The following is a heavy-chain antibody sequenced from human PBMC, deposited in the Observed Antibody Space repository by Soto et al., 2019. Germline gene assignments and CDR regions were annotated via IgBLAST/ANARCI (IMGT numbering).Heavy chain of an antibody. V-gene: IGHV1-69*12. CDR1: GDTFSNYA. Sequence: VRLLQSGAEVKKPGSSVKVSCKASGDTFSNYAIAWLRQAPGQGLEWMGGIILPFGTPNYAQKFQGRVTITADESMTTAYMEMSGLASEDTAVYYCTRGPDYEGSFDYWGRGTLVTVSS. CDR3: TRGPDYEGSFDY. J-gene: IGHJ4*02. CDR2: IILPFGTP. D-gene: IGHD4-17*01.